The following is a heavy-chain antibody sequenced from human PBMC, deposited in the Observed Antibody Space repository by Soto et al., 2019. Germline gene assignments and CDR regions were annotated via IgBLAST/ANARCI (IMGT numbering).Heavy chain of an antibody. CDR2: ISAYNGNT. Sequence: QVQLVQSGAEVKKPGASVKVSCKASGYTFTSYGISWVRQAPGQGLEWMGWISAYNGNTNYAQKLQGRVTTTTDTSTSTAYMELRSLRSVDTAMYCAARQARPSVGGYCMDAWGQGTTVTVFS. CDR3: ARQARPSVGGYCMDA. CDR1: GYTFTSYG. J-gene: IGHJ6*02. V-gene: IGHV1-18*01. D-gene: IGHD1-26*01.